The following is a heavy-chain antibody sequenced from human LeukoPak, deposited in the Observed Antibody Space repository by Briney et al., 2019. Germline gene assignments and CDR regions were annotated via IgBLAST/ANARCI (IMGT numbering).Heavy chain of an antibody. CDR2: IGISGGGI. CDR3: AMDPNRGTDY. D-gene: IGHD3-10*01. J-gene: IGHJ4*02. V-gene: IGHV3-NL1*01. CDR1: GFTFSSYG. Sequence: PGRSLRLSCAASGFTFSSYGMHWVRQAPGKGLEWVSIIGISGGGIHYADSVKGRFTISRDNSKNTLYLQMNSLRVDDTAVYYCAMDPNRGTDYWGQGVLVTVSS.